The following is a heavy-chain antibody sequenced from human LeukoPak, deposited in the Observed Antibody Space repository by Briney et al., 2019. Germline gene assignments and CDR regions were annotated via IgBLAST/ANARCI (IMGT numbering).Heavy chain of an antibody. CDR1: GGAFSNYF. V-gene: IGHV4-34*01. J-gene: IGHJ4*02. D-gene: IGHD2-2*01. CDR2: INDSGST. Sequence: SETLSLTCAVSGGAFSNYFWTWIRQPPGKRLEWIAEINDSGSTNSNSSLRSRVAISLDTSKNQFSLRLTSVTAADTAVYYCARGQYCSTTTCYSARRYFWGQGTLVTVSS. CDR3: ARGQYCSTTTCYSARRYF.